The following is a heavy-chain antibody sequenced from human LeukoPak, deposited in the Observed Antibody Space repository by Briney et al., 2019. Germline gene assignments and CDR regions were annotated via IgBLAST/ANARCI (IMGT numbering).Heavy chain of an antibody. CDR2: INPNSGGT. V-gene: IGHV1-2*02. CDR1: GYTFTGYY. D-gene: IGHD5-18*01. J-gene: IGHJ4*02. Sequence: GAAVKVSCKPSGYTFTGYYMHWVRQAPAQGLEWMGWINPNSGGTNYAQKFQGRVTMTRDTSISTAYMELSRLRSDDTAVYYCATHGCEDTAMAANKDYWGQGTLVTVSS. CDR3: ATHGCEDTAMAANKDY.